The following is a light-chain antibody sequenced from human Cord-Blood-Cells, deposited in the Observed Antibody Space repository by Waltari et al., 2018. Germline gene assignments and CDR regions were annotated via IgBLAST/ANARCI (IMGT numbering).Light chain of an antibody. CDR1: QSVTSSY. J-gene: IGKJ1*01. V-gene: IGKV3-20*01. Sequence: EIVLTQSPGTLSLSPGDRATPSCRASQSVTSSYLAWYQQKPGQAPRLLIYGASSRATGIPDRFSGSGSGTDFTLTISRLEPEDFAVYYCQQYGSSRTFGQGTKVEIK. CDR3: QQYGSSRT. CDR2: GAS.